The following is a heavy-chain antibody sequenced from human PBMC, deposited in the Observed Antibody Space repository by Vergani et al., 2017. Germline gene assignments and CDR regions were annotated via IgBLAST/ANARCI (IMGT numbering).Heavy chain of an antibody. V-gene: IGHV1-46*01. D-gene: IGHD2-15*01. CDR3: ATDPMRGYYCSGGSCYPYGMDV. CDR2: ISPDGFST. CDR1: GYTFTAYY. Sequence: QVQLVQSGAEVGKPGASVKISCKASGYTFTAYYIHWVRQAPEQGLEWVGVISPDGFSTFYAQKFQGRVTITRDTSTSTVYVEVTSLRSDDTAVYYCATDPMRGYYCSGGSCYPYGMDVWGQGTTVTVSS. J-gene: IGHJ6*02.